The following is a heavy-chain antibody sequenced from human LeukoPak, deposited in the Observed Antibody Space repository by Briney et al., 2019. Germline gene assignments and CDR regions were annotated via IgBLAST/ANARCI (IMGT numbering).Heavy chain of an antibody. CDR1: GGTFSSYA. D-gene: IGHD3-3*01. CDR2: IIPIFGTA. CDR3: ARAPDYDFSKSYGMDV. Sequence: SVKVSCKASGGTFSSYAISWVRQAPGQGLEWMGGIIPIFGTANYAQKFQGRVTITADESTSTAYMELSSLRSEDTAVYYCARAPDYDFSKSYGMDVWGQGTTVTVSS. J-gene: IGHJ6*02. V-gene: IGHV1-69*13.